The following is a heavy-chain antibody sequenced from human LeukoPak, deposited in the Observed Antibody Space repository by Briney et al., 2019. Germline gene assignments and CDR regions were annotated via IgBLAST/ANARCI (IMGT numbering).Heavy chain of an antibody. D-gene: IGHD4-23*01. CDR1: GGSISSGGYY. J-gene: IGHJ4*02. V-gene: IGHV4-31*03. Sequence: SETLSLTCTVSGGSISSGGYYWSWIRQHPGKGLEWIGYIYYSGSTYYNPSLKSRVTISVDTSKNQFSLKLSSVTAADTAVYYCARDKGLLQYTVVTRGGYFDYWGQGTLVTVSS. CDR3: ARDKGLLQYTVVTRGGYFDY. CDR2: IYYSGST.